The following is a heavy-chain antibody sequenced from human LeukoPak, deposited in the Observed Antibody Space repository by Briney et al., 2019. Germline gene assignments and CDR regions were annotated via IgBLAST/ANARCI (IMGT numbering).Heavy chain of an antibody. Sequence: KFQGRVTITRDTSASTAYMELSSLRSEDTAVYYCARVPYSSDWFDYWGQGTLVTVSS. D-gene: IGHD6-19*01. J-gene: IGHJ4*02. CDR3: ARVPYSSDWFDY. V-gene: IGHV1-3*01.